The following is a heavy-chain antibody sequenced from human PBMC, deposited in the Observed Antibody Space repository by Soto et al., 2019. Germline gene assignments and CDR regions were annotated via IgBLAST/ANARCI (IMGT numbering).Heavy chain of an antibody. J-gene: IGHJ4*02. CDR2: IWYDGSNK. CDR3: AGFDPFDY. D-gene: IGHD2-2*03. CDR1: GFTFSSYG. Sequence: QVQLVESGGGVVQPGRSLRLSCAASGFTFSSYGMHWVRQAPGKGLEWVAVIWYDGSNKYYADSVKGRFTISRDNSKNPPYLQINRLRAEDPAVYYWAGFDPFDYWGQGTLVTVSS. V-gene: IGHV3-33*01.